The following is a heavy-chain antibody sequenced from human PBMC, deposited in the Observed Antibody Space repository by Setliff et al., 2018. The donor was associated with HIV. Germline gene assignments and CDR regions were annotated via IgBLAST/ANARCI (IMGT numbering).Heavy chain of an antibody. Sequence: ASVKVSCKASGYSFTSYDINWVRQATGQGLEWMGWMNPKSGNTGYAQKFQGRVTMTRNTSISTAYMELNSLRAEDTAVYYCARAGGASCSYWGCHDILTGKYNDYYYYMDVWGKGTTVTVSS. CDR1: GYSFTSYD. CDR3: ARAGGASCSYWGCHDILTGKYNDYYYYMDV. D-gene: IGHD3-9*01. J-gene: IGHJ6*03. V-gene: IGHV1-8*01. CDR2: MNPKSGNT.